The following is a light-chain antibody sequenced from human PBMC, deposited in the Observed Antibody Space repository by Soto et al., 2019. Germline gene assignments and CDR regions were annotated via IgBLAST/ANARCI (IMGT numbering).Light chain of an antibody. CDR3: QQYGSPTWT. V-gene: IGKV3-20*01. Sequence: EIVLTQSPGTLSLSPGERATLSCRASQSVSSSYLAWYQQKPGQAPRRLIYDASSRATGIPDRFSGSGSGTDFTLTISRLEPEDFAMYYCQQYGSPTWTFGQGTKVEIK. CDR2: DAS. CDR1: QSVSSSY. J-gene: IGKJ1*01.